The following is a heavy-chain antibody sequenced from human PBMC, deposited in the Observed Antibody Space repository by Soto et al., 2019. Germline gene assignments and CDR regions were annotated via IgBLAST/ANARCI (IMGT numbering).Heavy chain of an antibody. V-gene: IGHV5-10-1*01. CDR3: ARLQAAAGDNDLTFDY. J-gene: IGHJ4*02. Sequence: EVQLVQSGAEVKKPGESLRISCKGSGYSFTSYWISWVRQMPGKGLEWMGRIDPSDSYTNYSPSFQGHVTISADKSICXAYLKWSSLKASDTAMYYCARLQAAAGDNDLTFDYWGQGTLVTVSS. CDR1: GYSFTSYW. D-gene: IGHD6-13*01. CDR2: IDPSDSYT.